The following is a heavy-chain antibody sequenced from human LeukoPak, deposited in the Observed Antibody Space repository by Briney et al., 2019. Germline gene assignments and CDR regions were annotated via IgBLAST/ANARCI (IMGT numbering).Heavy chain of an antibody. J-gene: IGHJ4*02. CDR2: VSTYNGNA. V-gene: IGHV1-18*01. CDR3: ARVFGVITPEIDY. CDR1: GYTFTSYS. D-gene: IGHD1-14*01. Sequence: ASVKVSCKTSGYTFTSYSVSWVRQAPGRGLEWMGWVSTYNGNAYSVQRFKGRVSMTTDTSTRTVYMELRSLRSDNTAVYYCARVFGVITPEIDYWGQGTPVTVSS.